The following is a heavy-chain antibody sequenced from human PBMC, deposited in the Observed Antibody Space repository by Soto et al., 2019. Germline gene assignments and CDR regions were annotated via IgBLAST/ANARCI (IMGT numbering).Heavy chain of an antibody. Sequence: EVQLVESGGGLVQPGGSLRLSCAASGHTISSYWMHWVRQAPGKGLVWVARISNDGSNTNYADSVRGRFTISRDNAKSTLYLQMNSLRDEDSAVYYCPRHSAPYGLDVWGQGTTVVVSS. J-gene: IGHJ6*02. CDR3: PRHSAPYGLDV. V-gene: IGHV3-74*01. CDR2: ISNDGSNT. CDR1: GHTISSYW.